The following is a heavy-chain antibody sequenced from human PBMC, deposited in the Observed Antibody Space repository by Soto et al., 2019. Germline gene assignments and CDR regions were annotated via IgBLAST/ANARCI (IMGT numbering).Heavy chain of an antibody. CDR3: ARDGCGYCSSTSCYSCGMDV. J-gene: IGHJ6*02. Sequence: GASVKVSCKASGYTFTSYAMHWVRQAPGQRLEWMGWINAGNGNTKYSQKFQGRVTITRDTSASTAYMELSSLRSEDTAVYYCARDGCGYCSSTSCYSCGMDVWGQGTTVTVSS. D-gene: IGHD2-2*03. CDR2: INAGNGNT. V-gene: IGHV1-3*01. CDR1: GYTFTSYA.